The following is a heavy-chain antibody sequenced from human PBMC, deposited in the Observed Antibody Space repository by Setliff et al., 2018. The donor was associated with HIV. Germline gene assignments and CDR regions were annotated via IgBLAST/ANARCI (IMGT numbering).Heavy chain of an antibody. CDR2: IFYSGST. Sequence: PSETLSLTCTVSGGSISHYYWTWIRQPPGKGLEWIGYIFYSGSTDYNPSLKSRLTISVDPPNNQFSLSLHSVTAADTAVYYCARVGGVLTGTPHFDFWGQGILVTVSS. CDR3: ARVGGVLTGTPHFDF. CDR1: GGSISHYY. V-gene: IGHV4-59*01. D-gene: IGHD3-9*01. J-gene: IGHJ4*02.